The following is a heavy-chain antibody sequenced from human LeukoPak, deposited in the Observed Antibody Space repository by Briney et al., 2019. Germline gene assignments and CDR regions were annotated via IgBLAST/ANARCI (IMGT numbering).Heavy chain of an antibody. CDR3: ARVAGNWFDP. CDR2: IYHSGST. CDR1: GYSISSGYY. V-gene: IGHV4-38-2*02. Sequence: SETLSLTCTVSGYSISSGYYWGWIRPPPGKGLEWIGSIYHSGSTYYNPSLKSRVTISVDTSKNQFSLKLSSVTAADTAVYYCARVAGNWFDPWGQGTLVTVSS. J-gene: IGHJ5*02.